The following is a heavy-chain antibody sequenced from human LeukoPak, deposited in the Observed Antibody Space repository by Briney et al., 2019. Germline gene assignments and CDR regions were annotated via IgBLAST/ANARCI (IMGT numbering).Heavy chain of an antibody. CDR2: IKYDSSTI. J-gene: IGHJ4*02. CDR1: GFTFSSYS. CDR3: AKDLYYDYVWGSYGVDY. V-gene: IGHV3-48*01. D-gene: IGHD3-16*01. Sequence: GGSLRLSCAASGFTFSSYSMNWVRQAPGKGLEWVSYIKYDSSTIYYGDSVKGRFTISRDNSKNTLYLQMNSLRAEDTAVYYCAKDLYYDYVWGSYGVDYWGQGTLVTVSS.